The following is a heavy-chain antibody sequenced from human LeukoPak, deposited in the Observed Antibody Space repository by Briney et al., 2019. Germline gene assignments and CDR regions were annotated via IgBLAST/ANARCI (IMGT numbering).Heavy chain of an antibody. D-gene: IGHD3-16*02. Sequence: GESLNISCKGPGYSLNGFLIAWVRQIPGKGPELIGIIYPDDSDTRYSPSFQGQVTISADKSINTAYLQWSSLKASDTAMYYCARLSQDFVYWGQGTLVTVSS. CDR1: GYSLNGFL. CDR3: ARLSQDFVY. V-gene: IGHV5-51*01. J-gene: IGHJ4*02. CDR2: IYPDDSDT.